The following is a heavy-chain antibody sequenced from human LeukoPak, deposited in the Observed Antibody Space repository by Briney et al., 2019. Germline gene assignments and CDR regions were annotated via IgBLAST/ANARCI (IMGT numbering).Heavy chain of an antibody. CDR2: ISYDGSNK. V-gene: IGHV3-30*18. J-gene: IGHJ1*01. Sequence: GGSLRLSCAASGFTFSSYGMHWVRQAPGKGLEWVAVISYDGSNKYYADSVKGRFTTSRDNSKNTLYLQMNSLRAEDTAVYYCAKCRSSGWYVREYFQHWGQGTLVTVSS. D-gene: IGHD6-19*01. CDR1: GFTFSSYG. CDR3: AKCRSSGWYVREYFQH.